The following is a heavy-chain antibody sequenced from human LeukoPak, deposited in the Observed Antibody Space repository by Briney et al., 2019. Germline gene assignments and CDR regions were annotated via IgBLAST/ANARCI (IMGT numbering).Heavy chain of an antibody. V-gene: IGHV1-18*01. CDR1: DYTFTSYG. Sequence: ASVKVSCKASDYTFTSYGISWVRQAPGQGLEWMGWISTYNGNTNYAQKFQGRVTMTTDTSTSTAYMELRSLRSDDTAVYYCARDYDIHFDYWGQGTLVTVSS. J-gene: IGHJ4*02. CDR2: ISTYNGNT. D-gene: IGHD3-9*01. CDR3: ARDYDIHFDY.